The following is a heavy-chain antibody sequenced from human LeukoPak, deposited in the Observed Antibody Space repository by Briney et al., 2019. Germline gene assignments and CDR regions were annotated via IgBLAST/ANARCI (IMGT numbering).Heavy chain of an antibody. CDR2: INQDGGKK. CDR3: ARDGPHYYDSSGYYHYDY. Sequence: GGSLRLSCAASGFTFSSYWMSWVRQAPGKGLEWVANINQDGGKKNYVDSVKGRFTISRDNAKSSVYLQMNSLRAEDTAVYYCARDGPHYYDSSGYYHYDYWGQGTLVTVSS. J-gene: IGHJ4*02. D-gene: IGHD3-22*01. V-gene: IGHV3-7*01. CDR1: GFTFSSYW.